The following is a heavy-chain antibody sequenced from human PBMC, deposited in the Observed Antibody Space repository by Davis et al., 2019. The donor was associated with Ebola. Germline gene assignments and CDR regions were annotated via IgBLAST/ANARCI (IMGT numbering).Heavy chain of an antibody. D-gene: IGHD5-18*01. Sequence: GGSLRLSCAASGFTFSSYAMSWVRQAPGTGLEWVSGISGSGGSTYYADSVKGRFTISRDNAKNSLYLQMNSLRAEDTAVYYCARDPTWIQLWFDAFDIWGQGTMVTVSS. CDR3: ARDPTWIQLWFDAFDI. CDR1: GFTFSSYA. V-gene: IGHV3-23*01. CDR2: ISGSGGST. J-gene: IGHJ3*02.